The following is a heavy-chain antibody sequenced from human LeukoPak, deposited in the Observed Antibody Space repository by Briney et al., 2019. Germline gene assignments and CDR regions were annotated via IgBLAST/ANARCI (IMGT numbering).Heavy chain of an antibody. J-gene: IGHJ4*02. CDR1: GFTFSSYG. V-gene: IGHV3-33*01. CDR3: ARDQLDY. CDR2: IWYDGSNK. Sequence: GGSLRLSCAASGFTFSSYGMHWVRQAPGRGLEWVAVIWYDGSNKYYADSVKGRFAISRDNSKNTLYLQMNSLRAENTAVYYCARDQLDYWGQGTLVTVSS.